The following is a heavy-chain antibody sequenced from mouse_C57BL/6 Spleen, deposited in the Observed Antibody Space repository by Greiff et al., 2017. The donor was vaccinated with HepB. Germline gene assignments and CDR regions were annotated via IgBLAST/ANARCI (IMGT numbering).Heavy chain of an antibody. CDR3: AREAQHGSWYFDV. CDR1: GYTFTDYY. Sequence: EVQLQQSGPELVKPGASVKISCKASGYTFTDYYMNWVKQSHGKSLEWIGDINPNNGGTSYNQKFKGKATLTVDKSSSTAYMELRSLTSEDSAVYYCAREAQHGSWYFDVWGTGTTVTVSS. D-gene: IGHD1-1*01. V-gene: IGHV1-26*01. J-gene: IGHJ1*03. CDR2: INPNNGGT.